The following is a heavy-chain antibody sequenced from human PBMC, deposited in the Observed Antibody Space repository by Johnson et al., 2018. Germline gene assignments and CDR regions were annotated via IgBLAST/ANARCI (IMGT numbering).Heavy chain of an antibody. V-gene: IGHV3-9*01. J-gene: IGHJ1*01. D-gene: IGHD2-15*01. CDR1: GFTFNDYA. CDR3: AKDRKYCSGGSCYLTAFQN. Sequence: VQSGRSLRLSCAASGFTFNDYAMHWVRQPAGKGLEWVSGINWNSDSIAYADSVKGRFTISRDNSKNTLFLQMNSLRAEDTAIYYCAKDRKYCSGGSCYLTAFQNWGQGTLVTVSS. CDR2: INWNSDSI.